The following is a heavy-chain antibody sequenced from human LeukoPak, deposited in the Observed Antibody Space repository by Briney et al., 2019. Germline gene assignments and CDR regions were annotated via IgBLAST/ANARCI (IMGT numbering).Heavy chain of an antibody. Sequence: PGGSLRLSCVASGLTFSTSWMGWVRQAPGRGLEWVGNIKPDGSEAYYVDSVRGRFSISRDNAKNSMYLQMNSLRAEDTAVYYCARDSSGWYHWGQGTLVTVSS. D-gene: IGHD6-19*01. CDR2: IKPDGSEA. J-gene: IGHJ5*02. V-gene: IGHV3-7*01. CDR3: ARDSSGWYH. CDR1: GLTFSTSW.